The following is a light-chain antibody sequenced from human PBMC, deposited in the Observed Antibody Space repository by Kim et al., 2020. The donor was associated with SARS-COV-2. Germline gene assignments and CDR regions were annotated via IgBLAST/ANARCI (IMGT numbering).Light chain of an antibody. CDR1: QSVGNF. CDR2: DAY. J-gene: IGKJ4*01. CDR3: QQRYSWPLT. V-gene: IGKV3-11*01. Sequence: LSPGERATLSCRTSQSVGNFLAWYQQRPGQAPRLLIYDAYIRASDIPARFSGSGSGTDFILTISNLEPEDFAIYYCQQRYSWPLTFGGGTKLEI.